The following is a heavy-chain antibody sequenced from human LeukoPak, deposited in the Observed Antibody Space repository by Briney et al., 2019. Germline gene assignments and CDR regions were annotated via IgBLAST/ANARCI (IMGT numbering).Heavy chain of an antibody. CDR3: ARLYCGGECYSGYLDY. V-gene: IGHV4-39*01. Sequence: SETLSLTCTVSGGSISSSSWYWDWIRQPPGKGLEWIGTIYYTGSTYYNPSLKSRVTISVDTSKDQFSLKLSSVTAADTAVYYCARLYCGGECYSGYLDYWGQGTLVTVSS. CDR1: GGSISSSSWY. D-gene: IGHD2-21*01. J-gene: IGHJ4*02. CDR2: IYYTGST.